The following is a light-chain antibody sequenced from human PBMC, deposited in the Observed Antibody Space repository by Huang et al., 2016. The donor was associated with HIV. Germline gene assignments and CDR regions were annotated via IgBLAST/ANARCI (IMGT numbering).Light chain of an antibody. CDR1: ESITNW. V-gene: IGKV1-5*03. J-gene: IGKJ2*01. CDR3: QQYFRGYT. CDR2: KTS. Sequence: TQSPPTLSASVGDRVTITCRASESITNWLAWYQQRPGKAPQLLIYKTSSLESGVPSRFSGSGSGTEFILTISGLQPDELATYYCQQYFRGYTFGQGTKVEIK.